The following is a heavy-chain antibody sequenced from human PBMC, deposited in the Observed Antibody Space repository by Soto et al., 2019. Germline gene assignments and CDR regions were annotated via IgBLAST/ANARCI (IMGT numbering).Heavy chain of an antibody. V-gene: IGHV4-4*02. CDR2: IHHGTGT. CDR1: GGSISTTYW. Sequence: QVQLQESGPGLVKPSGTLSLTCAVSGGSISTTYWWSWVRQSPGKGLEWIGEIHHGTGTNYNPSLKSRVTISLDKSKNQLLLRLTTVTVADTAVYYWARNDAYELEVWGQGNTVTVSS. CDR3: ARNDAYELEV. J-gene: IGHJ6*02. D-gene: IGHD1-7*01.